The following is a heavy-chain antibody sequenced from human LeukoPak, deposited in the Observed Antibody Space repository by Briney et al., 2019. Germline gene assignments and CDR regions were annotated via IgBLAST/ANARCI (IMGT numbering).Heavy chain of an antibody. CDR3: ARYSGYDYSRALRAFDI. Sequence: SETLSLTCTVSGGSISSYYWSWIRQPPGKGLEWIGYIYYSGSTNYNPSLKSRVTISVDTSKNQFSLKLSSVTAADTAVYYCARYSGYDYSRALRAFDIWGQGTMVTVSS. D-gene: IGHD5-12*01. V-gene: IGHV4-59*01. CDR2: IYYSGST. CDR1: GGSISSYY. J-gene: IGHJ3*02.